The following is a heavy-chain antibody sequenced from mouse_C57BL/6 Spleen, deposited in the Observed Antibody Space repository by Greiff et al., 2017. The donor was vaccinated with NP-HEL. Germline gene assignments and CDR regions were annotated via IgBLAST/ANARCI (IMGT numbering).Heavy chain of an antibody. CDR1: GYTFPDYE. D-gene: IGHD4-1*01. J-gene: IGHJ2*01. Sequence: VQLQQSGAELVRPGASVPLSCKASGYTFPDYEMHWVKQTPVHGLEWIGSIDPETGCTAYNQKFKGKAILTADKSSSTAYMELRSLTSEDSAVYYCTRSTTGTVSPFDYWGQGTTLTVSS. CDR2: IDPETGCT. V-gene: IGHV1-15*01. CDR3: TRSTTGTVSPFDY.